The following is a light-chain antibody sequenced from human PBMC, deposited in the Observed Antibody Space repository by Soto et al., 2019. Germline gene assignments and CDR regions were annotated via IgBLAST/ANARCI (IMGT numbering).Light chain of an antibody. CDR3: QSYDSSLSGWV. V-gene: IGLV1-40*01. CDR1: SSNIGAGYD. J-gene: IGLJ3*02. CDR2: GNS. Sequence: QSVLTQPPSVSGAPGQRVTISCTGSSSNIGAGYDVHWYQQVPGTAPKLLIYGNSNRPSGVPDRFSGSKSGTSASLAITGLQAEDEADYYCQSYDSSLSGWVFGGGTQLTVL.